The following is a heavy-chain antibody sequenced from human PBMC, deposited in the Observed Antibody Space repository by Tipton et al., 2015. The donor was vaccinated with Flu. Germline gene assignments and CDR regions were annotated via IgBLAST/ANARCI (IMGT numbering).Heavy chain of an antibody. Sequence: TLSLTCTVSGGSISSGAYYWTWIRQYPGKGLEWIGFIYYSGTTYYNPSLKSRVTISIDTSKNQFSLRLSFVTAADTAVYYCAREKDSRGSEYFQQWGQGTLVTVSS. CDR3: AREKDSRGSEYFQQ. D-gene: IGHD6-19*01. CDR2: IYYSGTT. J-gene: IGHJ1*01. CDR1: GGSISSGAYY. V-gene: IGHV4-31*03.